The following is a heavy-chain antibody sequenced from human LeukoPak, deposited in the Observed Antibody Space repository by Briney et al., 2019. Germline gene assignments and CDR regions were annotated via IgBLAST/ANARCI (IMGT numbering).Heavy chain of an antibody. CDR3: ARDTTYYYDSSGYPTFDY. CDR1: GGTFSSYA. CDR2: IIPILGIA. D-gene: IGHD3-22*01. Sequence: SVKVSCKASGGTFSSYAISWVRQAPGQGLEWMGRIIPILGIANYAQKFQGRVTITADKSTSTAYMELSSLRSEDTAVYYCARDTTYYYDSSGYPTFDYWGQGTLVIVSS. V-gene: IGHV1-69*04. J-gene: IGHJ4*02.